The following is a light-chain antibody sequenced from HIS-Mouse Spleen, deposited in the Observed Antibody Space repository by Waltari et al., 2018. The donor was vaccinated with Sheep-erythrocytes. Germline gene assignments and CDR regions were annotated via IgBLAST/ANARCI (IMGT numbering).Light chain of an antibody. CDR2: DVS. V-gene: IGLV2-11*01. CDR3: CSYAGSGTWV. CDR1: SSDVGGYNY. J-gene: IGLJ3*02. Sequence: QSALTQPRSVSGSPGQSVTISCTGTSSDVGGYNYVSWYQQHPGKAPKLMIYDVSKRPSGVSNRFSGSKSGNTASLTISGLQAEDETDYYCCSYAGSGTWVFGGGTKLTVL.